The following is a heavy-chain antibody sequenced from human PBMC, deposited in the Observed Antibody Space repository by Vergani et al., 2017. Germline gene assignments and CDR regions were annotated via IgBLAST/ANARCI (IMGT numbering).Heavy chain of an antibody. CDR1: GFTFSSYA. CDR2: IDEYGNRA. D-gene: IGHD2-8*02. J-gene: IGHJ5*01. CDR3: VRTEYCTGIACNTRFDS. Sequence: VQLVESGGGVVQPGRSLRLSCAASGFTFSSYAMHWVRQAPGKGLEWVARIDEYGNRATYGDFETGRFTISRDNAKNTVFLQMNNLRADDAGVYYCVRTEYCTGIACNTRFDSWGQGALVTVSS. V-gene: IGHV3-74*02.